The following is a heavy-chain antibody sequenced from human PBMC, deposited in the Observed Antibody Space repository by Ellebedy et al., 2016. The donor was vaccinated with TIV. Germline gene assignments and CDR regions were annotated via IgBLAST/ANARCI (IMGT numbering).Heavy chain of an antibody. CDR3: ARVNYDLLTGYKSYHYMDV. CDR2: ISAYNGKT. CDR1: GYTFSHYG. Sequence: AASVKVSCKASGYTFSHYGVSWVRQAPGEGLEWMGWISAYNGKTNYAQKFQDRVSMTIETSTSTVYMELRSLRSDDTAVYYCARVNYDLLTGYKSYHYMDVWGKGTTVTVSS. D-gene: IGHD3-9*01. J-gene: IGHJ6*03. V-gene: IGHV1-18*01.